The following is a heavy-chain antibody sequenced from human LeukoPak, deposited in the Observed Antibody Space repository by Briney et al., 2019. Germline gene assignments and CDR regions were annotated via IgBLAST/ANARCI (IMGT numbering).Heavy chain of an antibody. CDR3: ARGGRYSSGWPYFDY. CDR1: DGSVSSGSYY. J-gene: IGHJ4*02. D-gene: IGHD6-19*01. CDR2: IYYSGST. V-gene: IGHV4-61*01. Sequence: SETLSLTCSVSDGSVSSGSYYWSWIRQPPGKGLEGIGYIYYSGSTNYNPSLKSRVTISADTSKNQFSLKLNSVTAADTAVYYCARGGRYSSGWPYFDYWGQGTLVTVSS.